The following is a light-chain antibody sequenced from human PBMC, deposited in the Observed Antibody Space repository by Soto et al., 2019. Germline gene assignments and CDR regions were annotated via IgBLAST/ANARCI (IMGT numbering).Light chain of an antibody. V-gene: IGLV6-57*04. CDR1: SGSIASNY. Sequence: NFMLTQPHSVSESPGKTVTISCTRSSGSIASNYVQWYQQRPGSAPNTVIYEHIQRPSGVPDRFSGSTDGASNSASLTISGLQTEDEADYYCQSYESDTVVFGGGTTLTVL. CDR2: EHI. CDR3: QSYESDTVV. J-gene: IGLJ2*01.